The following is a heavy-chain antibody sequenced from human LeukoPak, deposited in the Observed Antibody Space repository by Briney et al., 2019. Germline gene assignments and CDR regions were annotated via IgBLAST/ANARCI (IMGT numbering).Heavy chain of an antibody. J-gene: IGHJ5*02. Sequence: GSSVKVSCKASGGTFSSYAISWVRRAPGQGLEWMGGIIPIFGTANYAQKFQGRVTITADESTSTAYMELSSLRSEDTAVYYCARDGAITIFGVVPYNWFDPWGQGTLVTVSS. D-gene: IGHD3-3*01. CDR2: IIPIFGTA. CDR1: GGTFSSYA. CDR3: ARDGAITIFGVVPYNWFDP. V-gene: IGHV1-69*01.